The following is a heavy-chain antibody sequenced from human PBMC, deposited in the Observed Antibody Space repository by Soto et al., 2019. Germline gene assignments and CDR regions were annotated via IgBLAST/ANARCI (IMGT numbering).Heavy chain of an antibody. CDR2: IKQDGSEK. CDR1: GFTFSSYW. Sequence: GGSLRLSCAASGFTFSSYWMSWVRQAPGKGLEWVANIKQDGSEKYYVDSVKGRFTISRDKAKNSLYLQMNSLRAEDTAVYYCARDPGIAAAGLYYYYGMDVWGQGTTVTVSS. J-gene: IGHJ6*02. D-gene: IGHD6-13*01. CDR3: ARDPGIAAAGLYYYYGMDV. V-gene: IGHV3-7*05.